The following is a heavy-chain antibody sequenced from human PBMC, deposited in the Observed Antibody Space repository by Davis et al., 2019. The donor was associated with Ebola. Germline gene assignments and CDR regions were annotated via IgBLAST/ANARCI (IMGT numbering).Heavy chain of an antibody. CDR2: ISWNSGSI. V-gene: IGHV3-9*01. D-gene: IGHD3-16*01. CDR1: GFTFDDYA. Sequence: GGSLRLSCAASGFTFDDYAMHWVRQAPGKGLEWVSGISWNSGSIGYADSVKGRFTISRDNAKNSLYPQMNSLRAEDTALYYCAKDISVEIWHLGEFDYWGQGTLVTVSS. J-gene: IGHJ4*02. CDR3: AKDISVEIWHLGEFDY.